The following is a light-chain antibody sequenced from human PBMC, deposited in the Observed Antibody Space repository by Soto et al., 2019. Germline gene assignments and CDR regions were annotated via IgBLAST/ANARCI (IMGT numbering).Light chain of an antibody. CDR3: QQYNSLGT. CDR2: KAS. J-gene: IGKJ1*01. Sequence: DIRMTQSHSTLSASVGDRVTNTCRASQSISSWLAWYQQKPGKVPKLLIYKASSLESGVPSRFSGSGSGTEFTLTMSSLQPDDFATYYCQQYNSLGTFGQGTKVEIK. CDR1: QSISSW. V-gene: IGKV1-5*03.